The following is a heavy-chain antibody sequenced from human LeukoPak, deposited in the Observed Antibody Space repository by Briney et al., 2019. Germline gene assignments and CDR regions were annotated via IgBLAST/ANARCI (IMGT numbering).Heavy chain of an antibody. J-gene: IGHJ4*02. Sequence: GVSLRLSCAASGFTVSNYYMSWVRQAPGKGLEWVTVISTGGSTYYADSVKGRFTISRDNSKNTLYLQLNSLRAEDTAVYYCARGGYDSGGDCSSFDYWGQGTLVTVFS. V-gene: IGHV3-53*01. CDR2: ISTGGST. CDR3: ARGGYDSGGDCSSFDY. CDR1: GFTVSNYY. D-gene: IGHD2-21*01.